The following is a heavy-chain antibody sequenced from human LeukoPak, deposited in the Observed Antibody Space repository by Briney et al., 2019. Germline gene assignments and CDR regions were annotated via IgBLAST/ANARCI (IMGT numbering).Heavy chain of an antibody. D-gene: IGHD3-3*01. J-gene: IGHJ4*02. V-gene: IGHV4-4*02. CDR1: GGSISSSHW. CDR2: ISNSGRT. CDR3: TRVEGFRYFDY. Sequence: SETLSLTCAVSGGSISSSHWWSWVRQPPGKGLEWIGEISNSGRTNFNPSLKSRVTISVDKSKNQFPLKLTSVTAADTALYYCTRVEGFRYFDYWGRGTLVTVSS.